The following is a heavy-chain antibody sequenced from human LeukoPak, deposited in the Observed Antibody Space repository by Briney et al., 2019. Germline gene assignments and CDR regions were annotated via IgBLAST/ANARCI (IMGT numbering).Heavy chain of an antibody. D-gene: IGHD2-2*01. CDR1: GDSITSGNFY. CDR2: IYGSGST. Sequence: SETLSLTCTVSGDSITSGNFYWTWIRQPAGKGLEWIGRIYGSGSTNYSPSLRSRVTISIDTSKNQFSLKANSVTAADTAVYYCARGWGSTSSNYFDPWGQGTLVTVFS. J-gene: IGHJ5*02. V-gene: IGHV4-61*02. CDR3: ARGWGSTSSNYFDP.